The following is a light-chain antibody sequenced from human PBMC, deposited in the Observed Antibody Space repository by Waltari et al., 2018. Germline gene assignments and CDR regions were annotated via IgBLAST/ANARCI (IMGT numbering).Light chain of an antibody. J-gene: IGKJ2*01. Sequence: DIQMTQSPSSLSASVGDRVTITCRASQSISNYLNWYQQKPGKAPKLLVYAASTLQSGVPSRFSGSGSGTDFTLTISRLEPEDFAVYYCQQYGSSPYTFGQGTKLEIK. CDR1: QSISNY. CDR2: AAS. V-gene: IGKV1-39*01. CDR3: QQYGSSPYT.